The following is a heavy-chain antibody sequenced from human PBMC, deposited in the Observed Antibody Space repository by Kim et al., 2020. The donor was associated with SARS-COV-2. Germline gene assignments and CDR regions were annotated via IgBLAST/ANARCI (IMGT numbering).Heavy chain of an antibody. J-gene: IGHJ4*02. D-gene: IGHD1-1*01. CDR1: GGSISSYY. V-gene: IGHV4-59*13. CDR3: AGLERPLFPFDY. CDR2: IYYSGST. Sequence: SETLSLTCTVSGGSISSYYWSWIRQPPGKGLEWIGYIYYSGSTNYNPSLKSRVTISVDTSKNQFSLKLSSVTAADTAVYYCAGLERPLFPFDYWGQGTLVTVSS.